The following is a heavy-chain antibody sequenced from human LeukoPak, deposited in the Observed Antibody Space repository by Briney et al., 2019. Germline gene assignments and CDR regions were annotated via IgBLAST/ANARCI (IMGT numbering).Heavy chain of an antibody. CDR2: ISFNGRHT. CDR1: GFTFSSYA. J-gene: IGHJ3*01. CDR3: VRDSQPHEIEPRHGFDV. V-gene: IGHV3-30*04. D-gene: IGHD1-14*01. Sequence: GGSLRLSCVASGFTFSSYAMHWVRQAPGKGPEWLTVISFNGRHTYFAYSLKGRFTASRDSPKSTVYLQMSNVRYEDTAIYYCVRDSQPHEIEPRHGFDVWGQGTMVVVST.